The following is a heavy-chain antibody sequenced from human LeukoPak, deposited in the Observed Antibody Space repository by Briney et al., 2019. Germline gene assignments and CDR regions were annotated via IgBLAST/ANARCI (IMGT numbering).Heavy chain of an antibody. CDR2: IYYSGTT. CDR1: GGSIGSDY. Sequence: SETLSLTCTVSGGSIGSDYWSWLRQPPGKGLAWIGYIYYSGTTNYNPSFTSRFTISVDTSKNQFSLPVRSVTAADTAVYFCAGVPANGGSGYFFVSWGQGTLVTVSS. V-gene: IGHV4-59*08. D-gene: IGHD7-27*01. J-gene: IGHJ4*02. CDR3: AGVPANGGSGYFFVS.